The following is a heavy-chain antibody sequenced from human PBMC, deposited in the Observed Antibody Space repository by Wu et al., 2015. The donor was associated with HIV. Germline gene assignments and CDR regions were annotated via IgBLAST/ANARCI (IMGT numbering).Heavy chain of an antibody. CDR1: GYTFTGYY. V-gene: IGHV1-2*02. CDR2: INPNSGGT. Sequence: QVHLVQSGAEVKKPGASVKVSCKASGYTFTGYYMHWVRQAPGQGLEWMGWINPNSGGTNYAQKFQGRVTMTRDTSISTAYMELSRLRSDDTAVYYCAKELWRARPTPPYYYMDVWGKGTTVIVSS. CDR3: AKELWRARPTPPYYYMDV. J-gene: IGHJ6*03. D-gene: IGHD6-6*01.